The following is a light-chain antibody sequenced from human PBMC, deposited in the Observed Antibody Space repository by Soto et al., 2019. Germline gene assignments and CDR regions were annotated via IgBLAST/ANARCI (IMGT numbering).Light chain of an antibody. CDR3: QQYNSWLRT. V-gene: IGKV3-15*01. CDR1: QSVSSN. Sequence: EIVMTQSPATLSVSPGERATLSCRASQSVSSNLSWYQQKPGQAPGRLIYGVTTRATDIPASFSGSGSGTEFTLTIRSLQSEDFAVYYCQQYNSWLRTFGQGTKVEIQ. CDR2: GVT. J-gene: IGKJ1*01.